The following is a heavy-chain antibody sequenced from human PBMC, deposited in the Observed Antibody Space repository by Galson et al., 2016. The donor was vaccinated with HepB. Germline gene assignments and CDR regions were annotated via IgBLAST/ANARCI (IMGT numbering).Heavy chain of an antibody. CDR3: ARVVFGSVLIGHFDP. Sequence: SETPSLTCTVSGGSINNNSFYWGWIRQPPGKGLEWIGNVYYRGTTYYNPSLKRRVTISIDTSKNQFSLSLKSVTAADTAVYYCARVVFGSVLIGHFDPWGQGTLVTVSS. CDR2: VYYRGTT. CDR1: GGSINNNSFY. J-gene: IGHJ5*02. V-gene: IGHV4-39*07. D-gene: IGHD3-10*01.